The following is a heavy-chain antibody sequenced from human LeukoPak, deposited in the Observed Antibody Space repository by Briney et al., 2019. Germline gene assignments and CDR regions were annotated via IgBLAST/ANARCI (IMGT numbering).Heavy chain of an antibody. CDR1: GYTFTNYG. J-gene: IGHJ5*02. CDR3: ARGWGFGDQNWFDP. D-gene: IGHD3-10*01. Sequence: ASVKVSCKASGYTFTNYGINWVRQAPGQGLEWMGWISAYNANTNYAQKLQGRVTMTTDTSTSTAYMELRSLRSDDTAVYYCARGWGFGDQNWFDPWGQGTLVTVSS. CDR2: ISAYNANT. V-gene: IGHV1-18*01.